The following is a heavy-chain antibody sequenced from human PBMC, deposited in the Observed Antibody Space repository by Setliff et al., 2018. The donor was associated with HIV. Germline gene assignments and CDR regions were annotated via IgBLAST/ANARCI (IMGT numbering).Heavy chain of an antibody. CDR2: IIPIFGTA. V-gene: IGHV1-69*05. J-gene: IGHJ3*02. D-gene: IGHD3-9*01. CDR1: GGTFSSYA. Sequence: SVKVSCKASGGTFSSYAISWVRQAPGQGLEWMGGIIPIFGTANYAQKFQGRVTITTDESTSTAYMELSSLRAEDTAVYYCARDGWSGLDISTGYYKYAFDIWGQGTMVTVSS. CDR3: ARDGWSGLDISTGYYKYAFDI.